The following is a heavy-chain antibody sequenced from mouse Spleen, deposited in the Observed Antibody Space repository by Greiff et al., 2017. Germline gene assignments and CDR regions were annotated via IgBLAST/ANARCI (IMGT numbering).Heavy chain of an antibody. CDR2: IWSDGST. CDR3: AREGGDYDWYFDV. Sequence: VQVVESGPGLVAPSQSLSITCTVSGFSLTNYAVHWVRQSPGKGLEWLGVIWSDGSTDYNAAFISRLSISTDNSKSQVFFKMNSLQADDTAIYYCAREGGDYDWYFDVWGAGTTVTVSS. J-gene: IGHJ1*01. D-gene: IGHD2-4*01. CDR1: GFSLTNYA. V-gene: IGHV2-4-1*01.